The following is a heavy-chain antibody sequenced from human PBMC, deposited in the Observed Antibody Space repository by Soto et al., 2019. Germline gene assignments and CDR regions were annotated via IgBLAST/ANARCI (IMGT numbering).Heavy chain of an antibody. CDR1: GFTFSSYG. Sequence: QVQLVESGGGVVQPGRSLRLSCAASGFTFSSYGMHWVRQAPGKGLEWVAVISYDGSNKYYADSVKGRFTISRDNSKNTLDLQMNSLRAEDTAVYYCAKDQALLGIVGAKRGSAFDIWGQGTMVTVSS. V-gene: IGHV3-30*18. J-gene: IGHJ3*02. CDR2: ISYDGSNK. CDR3: AKDQALLGIVGAKRGSAFDI. D-gene: IGHD1-26*01.